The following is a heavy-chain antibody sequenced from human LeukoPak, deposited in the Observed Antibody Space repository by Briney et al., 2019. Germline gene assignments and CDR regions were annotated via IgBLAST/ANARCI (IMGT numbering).Heavy chain of an antibody. V-gene: IGHV4-59*08. Sequence: TPSETLCLTCTASGDSISRYYWSWIRQPPGKGLEWIGYIYYSGNTNYNPSLKSRVTISVHTSKPQFSLNLSAVAAADTAVYCRTRLRGLDCTTTACSRLDAFDVWGRGTRVTVSS. J-gene: IGHJ3*01. CDR1: GDSISRYY. CDR3: TRLRGLDCTTTACSRLDAFDV. D-gene: IGHD2-2*01. CDR2: IYYSGNT.